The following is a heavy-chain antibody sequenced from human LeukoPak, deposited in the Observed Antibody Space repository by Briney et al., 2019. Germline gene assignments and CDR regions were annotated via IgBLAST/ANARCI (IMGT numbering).Heavy chain of an antibody. V-gene: IGHV3-23*01. J-gene: IGHJ4*02. CDR3: AKDLTIFAVDIWG. Sequence: GGSLRLSCAVSGITLSNYGMSWVRQAPGKGLEWVSAISGSGGSTYYADSVKGRFTISRDNSKNTLYLQMNSLRAEDTAVYYCAKDLTIFAVDIWGWGQGTLVTVSS. CDR2: ISGSGGST. D-gene: IGHD3-10*02. CDR1: GITLSNYG.